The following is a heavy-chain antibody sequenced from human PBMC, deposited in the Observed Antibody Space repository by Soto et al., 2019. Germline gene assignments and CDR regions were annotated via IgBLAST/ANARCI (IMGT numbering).Heavy chain of an antibody. CDR3: ARDQTASPLYYYDSSGYFGVHFDC. J-gene: IGHJ4*02. CDR1: GYTFTSYG. CDR2: ISAYNGNT. V-gene: IGHV1-18*01. Sequence: QVQLVQSGDEVKKPGASVKVSCKASGYTFTSYGISWVRQAPGQGLEWMGWISAYNGNTNYAQKLQGRVTMTTDTAPSTAYMELRTLRSDDTGVYYCARDQTASPLYYYDSSGYFGVHFDCWGQGTLVTVSS. D-gene: IGHD3-22*01.